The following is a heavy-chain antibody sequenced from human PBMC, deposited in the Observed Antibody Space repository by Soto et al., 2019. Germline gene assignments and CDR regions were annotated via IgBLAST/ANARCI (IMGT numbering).Heavy chain of an antibody. CDR1: GYSFTSYW. J-gene: IGHJ6*02. D-gene: IGHD1-20*01. Sequence: PGESLKISCKGSGYSFTSYWIGWVRQMPGKGLEWMGIIYPGDSDTRYSPSFQGQVTISADKSTSTAYLQWSSLKASDTAVYYCARDLRMYNWNIDYYYYYGMDVWGQGTTVTVSS. CDR2: IYPGDSDT. CDR3: ARDLRMYNWNIDYYYYYGMDV. V-gene: IGHV5-51*01.